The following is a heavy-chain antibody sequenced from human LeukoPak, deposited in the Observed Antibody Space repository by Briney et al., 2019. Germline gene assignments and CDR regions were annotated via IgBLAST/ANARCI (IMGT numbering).Heavy chain of an antibody. CDR2: IYYSGST. Sequence: PSETLSLTCTVSGGSISSSSYYWGWIRQPPGKGLEWIGSIYYSGSTYYNPSLKSRVTISVDTSKNQFSLKLSSVTAADTAVYYCARRDTTRPMRAFDIWGQGTMVTVSS. CDR1: GGSISSSSYY. D-gene: IGHD1-26*01. CDR3: ARRDTTRPMRAFDI. J-gene: IGHJ3*02. V-gene: IGHV4-39*01.